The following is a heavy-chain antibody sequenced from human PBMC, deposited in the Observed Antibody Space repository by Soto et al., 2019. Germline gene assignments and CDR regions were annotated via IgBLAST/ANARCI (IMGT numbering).Heavy chain of an antibody. CDR2: ISAYNGKT. D-gene: IGHD1-20*01. V-gene: IGHV1-18*04. Sequence: QLQLVQSGAEVKKPGASVKVSCKASGYSFTTYGVSWLRQAPGEGPEWVGWISAYNGKTNYADKFQDRVTLTTDTSTATAHMELRGLTYDDTAVYYCARDPPITDSLRGTRLMDVWGQGTTVTVSS. CDR1: GYSFTTYG. J-gene: IGHJ6*02. CDR3: ARDPPITDSLRGTRLMDV.